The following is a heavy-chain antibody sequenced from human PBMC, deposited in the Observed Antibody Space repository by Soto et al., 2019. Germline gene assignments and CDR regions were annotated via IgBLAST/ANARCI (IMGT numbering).Heavy chain of an antibody. Sequence: EVQLLESGGGLVKPGGSLRLSCAASGFTFRSYVMSWVRQAPGKGLEWLSTITGTGSNTYYADSVRGRFAISRDNSKETLYLQMASLGADDTGVYYCGKLAWLGDLPGHDFWGQGTLVTVSS. V-gene: IGHV3-23*01. CDR1: GFTFRSYV. CDR3: GKLAWLGDLPGHDF. CDR2: ITGTGSNT. D-gene: IGHD3-10*01. J-gene: IGHJ4*02.